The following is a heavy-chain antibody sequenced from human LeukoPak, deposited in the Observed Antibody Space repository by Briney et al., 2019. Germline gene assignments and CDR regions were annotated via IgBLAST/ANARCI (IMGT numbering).Heavy chain of an antibody. V-gene: IGHV5-51*01. CDR1: GYSFTSYS. Sequence: GESLNSSCKGPGYSFTSYSIGWVRQLPGKGLEWMGIIYPGDSDTRYSPSFQGQVTISADKSISTAYLQWSSLKASDTAMYYCARSGVVPAATNYYYYYGMDVWGQGTTVTVSS. CDR3: ARSGVVPAATNYYYYYGMDV. J-gene: IGHJ6*02. D-gene: IGHD2-2*01. CDR2: IYPGDSDT.